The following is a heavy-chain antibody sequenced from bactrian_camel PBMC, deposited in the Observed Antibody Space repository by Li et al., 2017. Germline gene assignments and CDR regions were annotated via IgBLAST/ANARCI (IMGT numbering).Heavy chain of an antibody. CDR2: IYSDGTNE. CDR1: GLTSRGYY. D-gene: IGHD4*01. Sequence: HVQLVESGGGLVQPGGSLRLSCDASGLTSRGYYTVWVRQAPGKGLEWVSAIYSDGTNENYADSVKGRFTISADNAKNTVYLQMNDLKPEDTAVYYCMRGFDFADRDQGTQVTVS. V-gene: IGHV3S6*01. J-gene: IGHJ4*01. CDR3: MRGFDFAD.